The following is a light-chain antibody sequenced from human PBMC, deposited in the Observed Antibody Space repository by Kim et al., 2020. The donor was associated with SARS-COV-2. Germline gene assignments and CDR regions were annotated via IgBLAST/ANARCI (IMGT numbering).Light chain of an antibody. Sequence: VPPGQKARINCDEDKLRVKYACWYKQMPVQSPVLVIYQDTKRPSGIPERFSGSNSGNTATLTISGTQAMDEADYYCQAWDSSTVVFGGGTQLTVL. CDR2: QDT. CDR1: KLRVKY. V-gene: IGLV3-1*01. CDR3: QAWDSSTVV. J-gene: IGLJ2*01.